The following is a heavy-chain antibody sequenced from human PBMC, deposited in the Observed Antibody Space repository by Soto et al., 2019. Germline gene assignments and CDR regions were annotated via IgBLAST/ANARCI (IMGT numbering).Heavy chain of an antibody. J-gene: IGHJ5*02. CDR1: GESFRGHT. Sequence: SAPLSVTRAVYGESFRGHTWTWIRQVPGKGLEWIGEINHSGTINYNPSLKGRISISVDTHRNQFSLKLKSVTAADTGVYFCARGGGFIEGDMVWFDPWGQGTLVTVS. CDR2: INHSGTI. V-gene: IGHV4-34*01. D-gene: IGHD2-21*02. CDR3: ARGGGFIEGDMVWFDP.